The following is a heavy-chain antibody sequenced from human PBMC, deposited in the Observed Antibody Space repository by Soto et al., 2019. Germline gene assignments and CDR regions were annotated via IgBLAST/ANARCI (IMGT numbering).Heavy chain of an antibody. CDR1: GGSISSSYYY. V-gene: IGHV4-39*01. J-gene: IGHJ5*02. Sequence: SETLSLTCTVSGGSISSSYYYWPWIRQPPGKGLEWIGSIYYSGNTCSNPSLRSRVAISVDTSKNQFSLKLSSVTAADTAVYYCARHPHCSANSCYFNWFDPWGQGALVTVPQ. CDR2: IYYSGNT. CDR3: ARHPHCSANSCYFNWFDP. D-gene: IGHD2-15*01.